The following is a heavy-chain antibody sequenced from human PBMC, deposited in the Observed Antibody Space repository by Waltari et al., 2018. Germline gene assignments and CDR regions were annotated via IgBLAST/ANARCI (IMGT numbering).Heavy chain of an antibody. CDR2: VIPIFGTA. V-gene: IGHV1-69*05. J-gene: IGHJ4*02. CDR3: ARRVSSSWGRAGPFDY. Sequence: QVQLVQSGAEVKKPGSSVKVSCKASGGTFSSYAISWVRQAPGQGLEWMGGVIPIFGTANYAQKFQGRVTITTDESTSTAYMELSSLRSEDTAVYYCARRVSSSWGRAGPFDYWGQGTLVTVSS. CDR1: GGTFSSYA. D-gene: IGHD6-6*01.